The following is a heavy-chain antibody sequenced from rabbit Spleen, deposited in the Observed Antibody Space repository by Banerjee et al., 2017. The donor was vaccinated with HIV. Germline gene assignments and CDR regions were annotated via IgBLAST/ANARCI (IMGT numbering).Heavy chain of an antibody. V-gene: IGHV1S45*01. Sequence: QEQLVESGGGLVQPEGSLTLTCKASGLDFSSSYWICWVRQAPGKGLEWIACIVTGSSGTTYYASWAKGRFTISKTSSTTVTLQMTSLTAADTATYFCARHLTDVISWNFGWWGQGTLVTVS. CDR1: GLDFSSSYW. CDR2: IVTGSSGTT. CDR3: ARHLTDVISWNFGW. D-gene: IGHD1-1*01. J-gene: IGHJ3*01.